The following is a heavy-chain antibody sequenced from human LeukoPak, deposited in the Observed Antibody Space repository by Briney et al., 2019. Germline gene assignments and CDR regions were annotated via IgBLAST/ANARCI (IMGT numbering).Heavy chain of an antibody. CDR1: GDSVSGNGAA. D-gene: IGHD3-16*01. V-gene: IGHV6-1*01. CDR2: TYYRSNWFY. CDR3: VRDGEGGLDYFDY. Sequence: SQTLSLTCAISGDSVSGNGAAWNWIRQSPSGGLEWLGRTYYRSNWFYAYALSLRGRISITSDTSKNQFSLHLNSVTPEDTAVYYCVRDGEGGLDYFDYWGRGTLVTVSS. J-gene: IGHJ4*02.